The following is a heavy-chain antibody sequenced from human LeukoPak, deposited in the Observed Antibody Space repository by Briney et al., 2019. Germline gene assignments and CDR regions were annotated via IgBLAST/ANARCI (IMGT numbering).Heavy chain of an antibody. CDR2: IYHSGST. V-gene: IGHV4-30-2*01. CDR1: GGSISSSSYY. CDR3: ARDRFSHQPTDV. J-gene: IGHJ6*04. D-gene: IGHD2-2*01. Sequence: SETLSLTCTVSGGSISSSSYYWSWIRQPSGKGLEWIGYIYHSGSTYYNPSLKSRVTISVDRSKNQFSLKLSSVTAADTAVYYCARDRFSHQPTDVWGKGTTVTVSS.